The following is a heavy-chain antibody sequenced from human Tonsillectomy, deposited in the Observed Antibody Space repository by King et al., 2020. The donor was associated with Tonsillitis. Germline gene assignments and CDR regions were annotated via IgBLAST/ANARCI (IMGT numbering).Heavy chain of an antibody. Sequence: VQLVESGGGVVQPGRSLRVSCAASGFTFSSYAIHWVRQAPGKGLEWVAVISYDGNIKYYADSVRGRFTISRDNSKNTLYLQMNSQRAEDTAVYYCARDYGGNSIYWYFDLWGRGTLVTVSS. CDR3: ARDYGGNSIYWYFDL. D-gene: IGHD4-23*01. J-gene: IGHJ2*01. CDR1: GFTFSSYA. V-gene: IGHV3-30-3*01. CDR2: ISYDGNIK.